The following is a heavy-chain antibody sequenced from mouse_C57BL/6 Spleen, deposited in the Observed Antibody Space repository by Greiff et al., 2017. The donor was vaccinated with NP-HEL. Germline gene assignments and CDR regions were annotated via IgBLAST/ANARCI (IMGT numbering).Heavy chain of an antibody. V-gene: IGHV1-82*01. D-gene: IGHD2-9*01. J-gene: IGHJ1*03. CDR3: AAPYYGYRTGLGYFDV. Sequence: QVQLKQSGPELVKPGASVKISCKASGYAFSSSWMNWVKQRPGKGLEWIGRIYPGDGDTNYNGKFKGKATLTADKSSSTAYMQLSSLTSEDSAVYFCAAPYYGYRTGLGYFDVWGTGTTVTVSA. CDR1: GYAFSSSW. CDR2: IYPGDGDT.